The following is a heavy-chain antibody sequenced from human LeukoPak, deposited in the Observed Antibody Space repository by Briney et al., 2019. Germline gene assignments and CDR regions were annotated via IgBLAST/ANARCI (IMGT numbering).Heavy chain of an antibody. CDR3: AREFSY. CDR1: GGSFSGYY. Sequence: KPSETMSLTCAVYGGSFSGYYWSWIRQPPGKGLEWIGEINHSGSTNYNPSLKSRFTISVDTSKNQFSLKLSSVTAADTAVYYCAREFSYWGQGTLVTISS. J-gene: IGHJ4*02. CDR2: INHSGST. V-gene: IGHV4-34*01.